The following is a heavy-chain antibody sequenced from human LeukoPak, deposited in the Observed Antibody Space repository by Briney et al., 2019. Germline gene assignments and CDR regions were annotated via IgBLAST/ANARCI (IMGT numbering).Heavy chain of an antibody. D-gene: IGHD2-2*01. CDR3: ARAPIGQLDY. Sequence: GGSLRLSCAASGFTFSSYAMSWARQAPGKGLEWVSAISSSSSYIYYADSVKGRFTISRDNAKNSLYLQMNSLRAEDTAVYYCARAPIGQLDYWGQGTLVTVSS. J-gene: IGHJ4*02. CDR1: GFTFSSYA. CDR2: ISSSSSYI. V-gene: IGHV3-21*01.